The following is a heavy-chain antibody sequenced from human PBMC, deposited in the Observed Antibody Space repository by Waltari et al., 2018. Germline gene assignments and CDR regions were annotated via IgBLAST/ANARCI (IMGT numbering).Heavy chain of an antibody. V-gene: IGHV4-34*01. CDR3: ARGGPRVVVAATRRGYYYYMDV. CDR2: INHSGST. J-gene: IGHJ6*03. CDR1: GGSFSGYY. Sequence: QVQLQQWGAGLLKPSETLSLTCAVYGGSFSGYYWSWIRQPPGKGREWIGEINHSGSTNYNPSLKSRVTISVDTSKNQFSLKLSSVTAADTAVYYCARGGPRVVVAATRRGYYYYMDVWGKGTTVTVSS. D-gene: IGHD2-15*01.